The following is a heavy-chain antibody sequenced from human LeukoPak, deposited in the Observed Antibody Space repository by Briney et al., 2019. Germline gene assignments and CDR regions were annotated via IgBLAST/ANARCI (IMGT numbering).Heavy chain of an antibody. D-gene: IGHD3-22*01. CDR3: ARAQGYYDSSGLGY. CDR1: GYTFTSYD. J-gene: IGHJ4*02. V-gene: IGHV1-8*01. CDR2: MNPNSGNT. Sequence: ASVKVSCKASGYTFTSYDINWVRQATGQGLEWMGWMNPNSGNTGYAQKFQGRVTMTRDTSTSTVYMELSSLRSEDTAVYYCARAQGYYDSSGLGYWGQGTLVTVSS.